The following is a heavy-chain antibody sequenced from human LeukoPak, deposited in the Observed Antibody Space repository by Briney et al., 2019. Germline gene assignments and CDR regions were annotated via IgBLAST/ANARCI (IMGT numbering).Heavy chain of an antibody. J-gene: IGHJ5*01. CDR3: AKGSPRGGFDS. D-gene: IGHD1-14*01. CDR2: ISSSSRTI. V-gene: IGHV3-48*01. CDR1: DLTFSTFT. Sequence: PGGSLRLSCAASDLTFSTFTMHWVRQAPGKGLEWLSSISSSSRTINYADSVQGRFTVSRDNANSSTFLQMNELRREDTAVYYCAKGSPRGGFDSWSQGTLVTVSS.